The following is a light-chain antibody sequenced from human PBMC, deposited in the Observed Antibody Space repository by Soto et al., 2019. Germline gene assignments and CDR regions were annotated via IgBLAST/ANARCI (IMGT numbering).Light chain of an antibody. CDR3: CSYAGSYTFDV. J-gene: IGLJ1*01. CDR1: SSDFGGYNY. CDR2: DVT. Sequence: QSVLTQPRSVSGSPGQSVTISCTGTSSDFGGYNYVSWYQQHPGKAPKLMIYDVTKRPSGVPDRFSGSKSGNTASLTISGLXAEDEADYYCCSYAGSYTFDVFGTGTKVTVL. V-gene: IGLV2-11*01.